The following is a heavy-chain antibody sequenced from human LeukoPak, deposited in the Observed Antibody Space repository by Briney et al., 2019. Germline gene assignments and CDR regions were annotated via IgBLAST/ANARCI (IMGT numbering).Heavy chain of an antibody. J-gene: IGHJ4*02. V-gene: IGHV3-66*02. D-gene: IGHD3-3*01. CDR2: IYIGGTT. Sequence: PGGSLRLSCAASGFTVSNNYMTWVRQAPGKGLEWVSTIYIGGTTDYADSVKGRFTISRDNSKNTLHLQMDSLRVEDTAVYYCTRVLWSGYCFDNWGQGILVTVSS. CDR1: GFTVSNNY. CDR3: TRVLWSGYCFDN.